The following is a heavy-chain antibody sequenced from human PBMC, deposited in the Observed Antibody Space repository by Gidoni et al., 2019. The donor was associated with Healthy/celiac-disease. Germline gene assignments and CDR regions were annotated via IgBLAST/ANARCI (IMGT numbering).Heavy chain of an antibody. J-gene: IGHJ4*02. V-gene: IGHV4-4*02. D-gene: IGHD3-9*01. CDR3: AREGYYDILTPTIRGFY. CDR2: IYHSGST. Sequence: QVQLQESGPGLVKPSGTLSLTCAVSGGSISSSNWWSWVRQPPGKGLEWIGEIYHSGSTNYNPSLKSRVTISVDKSKNQFSLKLSSVTAADTAVYDCAREGYYDILTPTIRGFYWGQGTLVTVSS. CDR1: GGSISSSNW.